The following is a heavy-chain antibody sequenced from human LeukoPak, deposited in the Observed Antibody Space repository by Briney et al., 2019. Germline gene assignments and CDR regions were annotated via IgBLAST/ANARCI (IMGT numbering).Heavy chain of an antibody. CDR3: ARGYSSGWYEDEFLPGYFDY. CDR2: MNPNSGNT. J-gene: IGHJ4*02. D-gene: IGHD6-19*01. Sequence: GASVKVSCKASGYTFTSYDINWVRQATGQGLEWMGWMNPNSGNTGYAQKFQGRVTMTRNTSISTAYMELSSLRSEDTAVYYCARGYSSGWYEDEFLPGYFDYWGQGTLVTVSS. CDR1: GYTFTSYD. V-gene: IGHV1-8*01.